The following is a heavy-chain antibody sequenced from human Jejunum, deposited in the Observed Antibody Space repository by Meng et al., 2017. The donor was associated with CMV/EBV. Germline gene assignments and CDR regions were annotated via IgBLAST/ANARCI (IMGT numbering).Heavy chain of an antibody. Sequence: KASADTFTNNFFHWVRQAPGQGLKWMGAINPISGTTDYALKFQGRVTMTRDTSTSTVYMGLSSLTSDDTAVYYCARGRYSSSSWFDPWGQGTLVTVSS. CDR3: ARGRYSSSSWFDP. V-gene: IGHV1-46*01. CDR2: INPISGTT. J-gene: IGHJ5*02. D-gene: IGHD6-6*01. CDR1: ADTFTNNF.